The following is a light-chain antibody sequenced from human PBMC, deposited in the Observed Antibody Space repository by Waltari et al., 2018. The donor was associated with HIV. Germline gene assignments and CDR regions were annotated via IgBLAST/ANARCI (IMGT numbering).Light chain of an antibody. Sequence: SYVLTQPPSVSVAPGQTARIACGGNSIGTKSVQWYRQKPGQAPLLVVSDDSDRPSGIPERFSGAKSGNAATLAISRVEVGDEADYYCQVWYSLTDPVVFGGGTKLTGL. J-gene: IGLJ2*01. CDR3: QVWYSLTDPVV. CDR1: SIGTKS. CDR2: DDS. V-gene: IGLV3-21*02.